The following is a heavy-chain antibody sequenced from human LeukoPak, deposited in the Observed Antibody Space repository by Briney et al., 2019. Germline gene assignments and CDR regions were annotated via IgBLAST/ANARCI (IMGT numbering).Heavy chain of an antibody. CDR3: ARHVGISF. D-gene: IGHD7-27*01. CDR2: IREDGTEK. CDR1: GFTFSGAW. J-gene: IGHJ4*02. V-gene: IGHV3-7*01. Sequence: GGSLRLSCTASGFTFSGAWMTWVRQAPGKGLEWVANIREDGTEKDYVDSVKGRFTISRDNAKNSLFLQMSNLRDDDTAIYYCARHVGISFWGQGTLVTVSS.